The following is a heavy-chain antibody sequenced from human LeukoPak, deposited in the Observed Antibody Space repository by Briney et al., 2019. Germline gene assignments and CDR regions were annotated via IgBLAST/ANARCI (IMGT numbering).Heavy chain of an antibody. CDR1: GFTFDRHT. J-gene: IGHJ6*02. V-gene: IGHV3-43*01. CDR3: TKDMEWGMDV. Sequence: GGSLRLSCAASGFTFDRHTMHWVRQPPGKGPEWVSLIGWDGTNIDYADSVKGRFTISRDNSKNFVYLRMHSLRTEDTALYYCTKDMEWGMDVWGQGTTVIVPS. D-gene: IGHD3-3*01. CDR2: IGWDGTNI.